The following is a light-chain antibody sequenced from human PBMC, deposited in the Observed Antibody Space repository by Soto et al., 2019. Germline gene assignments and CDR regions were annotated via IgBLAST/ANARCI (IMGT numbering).Light chain of an antibody. J-gene: IGKJ4*01. V-gene: IGKV3-20*01. CDR1: QSVSSSY. CDR2: GAS. CDR3: QQYGSSQGLT. Sequence: EIVLTQSPGTLSLSPGERATLSCRASQSVSSSYLAWYQQKPGQAPRLLIYGASSRATGIPDRFSGSWSGTDFTLTISRLEPEDFAVYYCQQYGSSQGLTFGGGTKVEIK.